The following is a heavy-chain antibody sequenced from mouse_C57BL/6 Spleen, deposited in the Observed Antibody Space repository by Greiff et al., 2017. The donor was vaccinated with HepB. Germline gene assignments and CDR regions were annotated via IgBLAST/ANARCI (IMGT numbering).Heavy chain of an antibody. CDR1: GFTFSDYG. V-gene: IGHV5-17*01. Sequence: DVMLVESGGGLVKPGGSLKLSCAASGFTFSDYGMHWVRQAPEKGLEWVAYISSGSSTIYYADTVKGRFTISRDNAKNTLFLQMTSLRSEDTAMYYCARPVYDGYLDYWGQGTTLTVSS. CDR2: ISSGSSTI. D-gene: IGHD2-3*01. CDR3: ARPVYDGYLDY. J-gene: IGHJ2*01.